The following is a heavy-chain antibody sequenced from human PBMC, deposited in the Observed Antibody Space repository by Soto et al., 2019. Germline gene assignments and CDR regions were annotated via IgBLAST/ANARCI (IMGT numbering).Heavy chain of an antibody. CDR1: GYTFTSCG. J-gene: IGHJ6*02. Sequence: QVQLVQCGAEVKKPGASVKVSCMASGYTFTSCGINWVRQAPGQGIEWLGWINAYDGYTTYAQILQGRVFMTTDTSTKTAYMELRSLRSDDTATYFCARGGYYDTSGSRNYHYYGMNVWGQGTTVTVSS. V-gene: IGHV1-18*01. CDR3: ARGGYYDTSGSRNYHYYGMNV. CDR2: INAYDGYT. D-gene: IGHD3-9*01.